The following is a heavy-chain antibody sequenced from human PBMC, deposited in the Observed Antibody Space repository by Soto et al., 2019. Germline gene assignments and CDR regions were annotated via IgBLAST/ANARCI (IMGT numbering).Heavy chain of an antibody. CDR3: ARDKASIAVAGFFDY. D-gene: IGHD6-19*01. J-gene: IGHJ4*02. CDR2: IWYDGSNK. CDR1: GFTFSSYG. V-gene: IGHV3-33*01. Sequence: VGSLRLSCAASGFTFSSYGMHWVRQAPGKGLEWVAVIWYDGSNKYYADSVKGRFTISRDNSKNTLYLQMNSLRAEDTAVYYCARDKASIAVAGFFDYWGQGTLVTVSS.